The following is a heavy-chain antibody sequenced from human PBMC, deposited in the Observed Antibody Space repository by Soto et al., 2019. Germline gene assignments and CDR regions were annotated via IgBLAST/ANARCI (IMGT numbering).Heavy chain of an antibody. D-gene: IGHD5-12*01. Sequence: EVQLVESGGGLVQPGGSLRVSCAASGFTFSSYNMNWVRQAPGKGLEWVSYISGSSRTTIYYADSVKGRFTISRDNAENSLYLQMNSLRDEDTAVYYCVRGGYDWNYFDYWGQGTLVTVSS. CDR3: VRGGYDWNYFDY. V-gene: IGHV3-48*02. CDR1: GFTFSSYN. J-gene: IGHJ4*02. CDR2: ISGSSRTTI.